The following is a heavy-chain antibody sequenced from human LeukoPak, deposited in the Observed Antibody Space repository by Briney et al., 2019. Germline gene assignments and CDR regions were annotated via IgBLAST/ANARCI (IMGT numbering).Heavy chain of an antibody. J-gene: IGHJ6*03. CDR3: ARGVKYYYYYMDV. CDR1: GFTLTRYS. Sequence: GGSLRLSCAASGFTLTRYSMNWVRQAPGKGLEWVSSMSSSGIYIYYADSVKGRFTISRDNAKNSLYLQMNSLRAEDTAVYYCARGVKYYYYYMDVWGKGTTVTISS. D-gene: IGHD4-11*01. V-gene: IGHV3-21*04. CDR2: MSSSGIYI.